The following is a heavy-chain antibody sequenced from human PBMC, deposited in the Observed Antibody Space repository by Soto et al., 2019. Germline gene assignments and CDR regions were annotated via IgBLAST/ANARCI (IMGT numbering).Heavy chain of an antibody. CDR3: AHSLIGYYYDSSGSNWFDP. CDR2: IYWDDDK. CDR1: GVSLSTSGGG. J-gene: IGHJ5*01. Sequence: SGPTLVNPTQTLPLTCTFSGVSLSTSGGGVGWIRQPPGKALEWLALIYWDDDKRYSPSLKSRLTITKDTSKNQVVLTMTNMDPVDTATYYCAHSLIGYYYDSSGSNWFDPWGQGTLVTVPQ. D-gene: IGHD3-22*01. V-gene: IGHV2-5*02.